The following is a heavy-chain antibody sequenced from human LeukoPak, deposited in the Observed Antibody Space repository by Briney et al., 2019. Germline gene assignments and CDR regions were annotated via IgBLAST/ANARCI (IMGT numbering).Heavy chain of an antibody. D-gene: IGHD3-10*01. CDR2: INPKSGGT. CDR1: GYTFTAYY. J-gene: IGHJ3*01. Sequence: ASVKVSCKASGYTFTAYYVHWVRQAPGQGLEWMGWINPKSGGTNYAQKFQGRVSMTRDTSITTAYMELSRLTSDDTAVYYCARGRGTMVRGVIDALDFWGQVSMVTVSS. CDR3: ARGRGTMVRGVIDALDF. V-gene: IGHV1-2*02.